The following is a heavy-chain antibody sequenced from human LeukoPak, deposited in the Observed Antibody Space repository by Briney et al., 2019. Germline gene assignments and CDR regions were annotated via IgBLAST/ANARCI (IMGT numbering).Heavy chain of an antibody. CDR1: GFTFSSYW. J-gene: IGHJ3*02. V-gene: IGHV3-7*05. CDR3: ARDPTVTNFHDAFDI. CDR2: IKQDGSQK. Sequence: GSLRLSCAASGFTFSSYWMSWVRQAPGKGLEWVATIKQDGSQKEYVDSVKGRFTISRDNAKNSLYLQMNSLRAEDTAVYYCARDPTVTNFHDAFDIWGQGTMVTVSS. D-gene: IGHD4-17*01.